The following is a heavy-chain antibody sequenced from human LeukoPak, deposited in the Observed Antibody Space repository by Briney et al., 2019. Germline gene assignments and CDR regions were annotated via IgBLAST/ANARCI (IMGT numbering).Heavy chain of an antibody. Sequence: SETLSLTCDVSGGSISSGLYSWSWIRQPLGKGLEWIGYIYHTGSTYYNPSLKSRVTITVDTSKNQFSLRLSSVTAADTAVYYCARLQYCSGTSCYWFDPWGQGTLVTVSS. CDR3: ARLQYCSGTSCYWFDP. CDR1: GGSISSGLYS. V-gene: IGHV4-30-2*01. CDR2: IYHTGST. J-gene: IGHJ5*02. D-gene: IGHD2-2*01.